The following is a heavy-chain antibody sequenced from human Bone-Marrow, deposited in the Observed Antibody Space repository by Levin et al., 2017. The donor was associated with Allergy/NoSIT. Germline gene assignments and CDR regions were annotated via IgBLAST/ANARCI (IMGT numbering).Heavy chain of an antibody. CDR3: AHTAPSMTGYYANGVFDL. Sequence: ESGPTLVKPTQTLTLTCSFSGFALNTSGVGVGWIRQPPGKALEWLALIYWDDDRRYSPSLKSRLTITRDTSENQVLLTMTNMDPVDTATYYCAHTAPSMTGYYANGVFDLWGQGTTVTVAS. V-gene: IGHV2-5*02. D-gene: IGHD3-9*01. J-gene: IGHJ3*01. CDR2: IYWDDDR. CDR1: GFALNTSGVG.